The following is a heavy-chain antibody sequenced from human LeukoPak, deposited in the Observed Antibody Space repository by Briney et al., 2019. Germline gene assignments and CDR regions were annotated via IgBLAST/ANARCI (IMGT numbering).Heavy chain of an antibody. Sequence: RSGGSLRLSCAASGFTFSSYGMYWVRQAPGKGLEWVAVISYDGSNKYYADSVKGRFTISRDNSKNTLYLQMNSLRAEDTAVYYCARDRVGYRVVPAATKGWFDPWGQGTLVTVSS. CDR3: ARDRVGYRVVPAATKGWFDP. D-gene: IGHD2-2*01. CDR1: GFTFSSYG. J-gene: IGHJ5*02. CDR2: ISYDGSNK. V-gene: IGHV3-33*05.